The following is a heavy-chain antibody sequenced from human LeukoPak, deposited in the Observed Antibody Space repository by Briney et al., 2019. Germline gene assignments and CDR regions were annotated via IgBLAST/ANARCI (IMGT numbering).Heavy chain of an antibody. V-gene: IGHV3-30-3*01. CDR3: ARGSKYYYGSGSLNWFDP. CDR1: GFTFSSYA. D-gene: IGHD3-10*01. J-gene: IGHJ5*02. CDR2: ISYDGSNK. Sequence: GGSLRLSCAASGFTFSSYAMHWARQAPGKGLEWVAVISYDGSNKYYADSVKGRFTISRDNSKITLYLQMNSLRAEDTAVYYCARGSKYYYGSGSLNWFDPWGQGTLVTVSS.